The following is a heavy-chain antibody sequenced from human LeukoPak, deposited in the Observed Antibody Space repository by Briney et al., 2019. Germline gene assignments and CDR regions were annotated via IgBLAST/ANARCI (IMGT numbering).Heavy chain of an antibody. CDR3: ARGVVAARIGLGWFDP. CDR1: GGSFSGYY. CDR2: INHSGST. Sequence: SETLSLTCAVYGGSFSGYYWRWIRQPPGKGLGWIGEINHSGSTNYNPSLKSRVTISVDTSKNQFSLKLSSVTAADTAVYYCARGVVAARIGLGWFDPWGQGTLVTVSS. J-gene: IGHJ5*02. V-gene: IGHV4-34*01. D-gene: IGHD6-6*01.